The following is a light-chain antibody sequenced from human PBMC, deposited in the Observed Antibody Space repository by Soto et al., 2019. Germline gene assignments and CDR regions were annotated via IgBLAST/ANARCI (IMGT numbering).Light chain of an antibody. Sequence: QSVLTQPPSVSAAPGQKVTISCSGSSSIIGNNYVSWYQQLPGTAPKLLIYDDNKRPSGIPDRFSGSRSGTSATLGITGLQTGDEADYYCGTWDSSLSGAVFGGGTQLTVL. CDR2: DDN. CDR3: GTWDSSLSGAV. J-gene: IGLJ7*01. V-gene: IGLV1-51*01. CDR1: SSIIGNNY.